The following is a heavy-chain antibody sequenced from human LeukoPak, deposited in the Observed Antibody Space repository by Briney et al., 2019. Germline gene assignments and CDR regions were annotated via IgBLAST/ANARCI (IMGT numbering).Heavy chain of an antibody. V-gene: IGHV4-59*01. Sequence: SETLSLICTVSGTSISSYYWTWIRQPPGKGLEWIGYISHSGSTTYNPSLKSRVTISVDTSKNQFSLKLISVTAADTAVYYCAAQYYYGSGSYYDAEYFQRWGQGTLVTVSS. CDR1: GTSISSYY. CDR2: ISHSGST. D-gene: IGHD3-10*01. CDR3: AAQYYYGSGSYYDAEYFQR. J-gene: IGHJ1*01.